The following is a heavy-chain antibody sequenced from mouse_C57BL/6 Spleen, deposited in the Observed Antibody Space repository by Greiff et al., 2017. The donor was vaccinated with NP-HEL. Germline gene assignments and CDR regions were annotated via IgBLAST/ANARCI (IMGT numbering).Heavy chain of an antibody. J-gene: IGHJ3*01. CDR2: IYPGDGDT. D-gene: IGHD2-4*01. Sequence: VKLQQSGPELVKPGASVKISCKASGYAFSSSWMNWVKQRPGKGLEWIGRIYPGDGDTNYNGKFKGKATLTADKSSSTAYMQLSSLTSEDSAVYFCARGGLRSFAYWGQGTLVTVSA. V-gene: IGHV1-82*01. CDR3: ARGGLRSFAY. CDR1: GYAFSSSW.